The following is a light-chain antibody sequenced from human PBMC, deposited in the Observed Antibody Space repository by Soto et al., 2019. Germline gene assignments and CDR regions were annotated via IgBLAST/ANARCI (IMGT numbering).Light chain of an antibody. Sequence: QSVLTQPPSVSVAPGQRVSISCIGATYDVHWYQQLPGAAPKLLIYGNSNRPSGVPDRFSASKSGTSASLAITGLQAEDEADYYCQSYDNSLSWVFGGGTKLTVL. CDR2: GNS. J-gene: IGLJ3*02. V-gene: IGLV1-40*01. CDR1: GATYD. CDR3: QSYDNSLSWV.